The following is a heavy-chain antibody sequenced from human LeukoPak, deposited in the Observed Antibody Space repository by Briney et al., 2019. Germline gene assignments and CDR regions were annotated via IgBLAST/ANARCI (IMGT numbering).Heavy chain of an antibody. D-gene: IGHD7-27*01. V-gene: IGHV3-30*04. CDR3: ARQGLTGTPAGADY. CDR1: GFAFNSYA. CDR2: VSSHGVDK. Sequence: GGSLRLSCAASGFAFNSYAMHWVRQAPGKGLEWLAVVSSHGVDKFYADSVKGRFTISKDTSNNTLSLQLNSLGGDDTGVYYCARQGLTGTPAGADYWGQGTLVTVSS. J-gene: IGHJ4*02.